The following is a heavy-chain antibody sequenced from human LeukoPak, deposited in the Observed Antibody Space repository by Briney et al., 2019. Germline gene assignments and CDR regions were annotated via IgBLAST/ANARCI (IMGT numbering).Heavy chain of an antibody. CDR1: GFTFSNYA. D-gene: IGHD4-17*01. CDR2: ITRSGGDT. J-gene: IGHJ4*02. CDR3: AKADYGDFAFDH. Sequence: GGSPRLSCEASGFTFSNYAMSWVRQAPGMGLEWVAAITRSGGDTYYADSVKGRFTIFRDNSKNTLSLQMNSLRAEDKAVYYCAKADYGDFAFDHWGQGTLVTVSS. V-gene: IGHV3-23*01.